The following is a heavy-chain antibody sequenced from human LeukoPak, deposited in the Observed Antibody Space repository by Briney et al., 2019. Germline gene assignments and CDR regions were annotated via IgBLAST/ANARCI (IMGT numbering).Heavy chain of an antibody. CDR1: RGAFTNYA. Sequence: SVKVSCKTSRGAFTNYAISWVRQAPGEGLEWMGGIMPILETTDYAQKFQGRLTIRADKSTNTAHMELSSLTSDDSAVYFCARAGNGWFDSWGQGTLVTVSS. CDR3: ARAGNGWFDS. CDR2: IMPILETT. V-gene: IGHV1-69*06. D-gene: IGHD2-8*01. J-gene: IGHJ5*01.